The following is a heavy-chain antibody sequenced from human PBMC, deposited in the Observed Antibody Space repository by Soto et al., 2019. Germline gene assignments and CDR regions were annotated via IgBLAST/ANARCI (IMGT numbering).Heavy chain of an antibody. D-gene: IGHD2-8*01. CDR1: GGSFSGYY. CDR3: ARTRGYCINGVCYRY. V-gene: IGHV4-34*01. CDR2: INHRGST. J-gene: IGHJ4*02. Sequence: SETLSLTCAVYGGSFSGYYWSWIRQPPGKGLEWIGEINHRGSTNYNPSLKSRVIISVDTSKNQFSLKVSSVTAADTAVYYCARTRGYCINGVCYRYWGQGTQVTVSS.